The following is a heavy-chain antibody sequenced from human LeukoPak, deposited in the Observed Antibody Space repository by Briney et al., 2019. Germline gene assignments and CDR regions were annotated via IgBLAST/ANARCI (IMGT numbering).Heavy chain of an antibody. CDR2: ISSTSTI. J-gene: IGHJ4*02. CDR3: ARDRRTWLDY. CDR1: GFTFSSYS. D-gene: IGHD1-7*01. Sequence: GGSLRLSCAASGFTFSSYSMNWVRQAPGKGLEWVSYISSTSTIYYADSVKGRFTISGDNAKNSLYLQMNSLRAEDTAVYYCARDRRTWLDYWGQGTLVTVSS. V-gene: IGHV3-48*01.